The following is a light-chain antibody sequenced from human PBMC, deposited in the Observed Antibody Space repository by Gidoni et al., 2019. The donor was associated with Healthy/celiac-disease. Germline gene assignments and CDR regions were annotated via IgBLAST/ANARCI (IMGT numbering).Light chain of an antibody. Sequence: AIRMTQSPSSFSASTGDRVTIPCRASQGISSYLAWYQQKPGKAPTLLIYAASTLQSGVPSRFSGSGSGTDFTLTISCLQSEDLATYYCQQYYSYPRTFGQGTKVEIK. CDR3: QQYYSYPRT. CDR2: AAS. J-gene: IGKJ1*01. CDR1: QGISSY. V-gene: IGKV1-8*01.